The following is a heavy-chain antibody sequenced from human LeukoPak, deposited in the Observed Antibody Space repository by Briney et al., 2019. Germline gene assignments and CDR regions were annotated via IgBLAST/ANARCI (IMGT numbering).Heavy chain of an antibody. J-gene: IGHJ4*02. CDR2: IIPIFGTA. CDR3: ARVEGGDGVDY. D-gene: IGHD1-26*01. Sequence: ASVKVSCKASGGTFSSYAISWVRQAPGQGLEWMGGIIPIFGTANYAQKFQGRVTITADESTSTAYMELSSLRPEDTAVYYCARVEGGDGVDYWGQGTLVTVSS. CDR1: GGTFSSYA. V-gene: IGHV1-69*13.